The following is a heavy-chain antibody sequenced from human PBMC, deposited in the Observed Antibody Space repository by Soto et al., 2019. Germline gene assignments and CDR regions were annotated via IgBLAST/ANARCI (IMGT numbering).Heavy chain of an antibody. CDR2: NYHSGTT. J-gene: IGHJ5*02. CDR1: GVTISTYY. V-gene: IGHV4-59*01. D-gene: IGHD5-12*01. CDR3: ARNGLKRDGYNEVSWFDP. Sequence: PSETLSLTCAVSGVTISTYYWSWIRQPPGKGLEWIGYNYHSGTTNYNPSLKSRVTISVDTSKNQFSLRLTSVTAADTAIYYCARNGLKRDGYNEVSWFDPWGQGTLVTVSS.